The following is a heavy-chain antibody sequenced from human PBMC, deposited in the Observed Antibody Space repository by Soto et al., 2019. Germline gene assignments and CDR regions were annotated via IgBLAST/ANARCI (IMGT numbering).Heavy chain of an antibody. V-gene: IGHV4-31*03. CDR2: IYYSGST. J-gene: IGHJ6*02. Sequence: SETLSLTXTVSGGSISSGGYYWSWIRQHPGKGLEWIGYIYYSGSTYYNPSLKSRVTISVDTSKNQFSLKLSSVTAADTAVYYCARVLRSPYYYYGMDVWGQGTTVTVSS. CDR3: ARVLRSPYYYYGMDV. CDR1: GGSISSGGYY. D-gene: IGHD3-3*01.